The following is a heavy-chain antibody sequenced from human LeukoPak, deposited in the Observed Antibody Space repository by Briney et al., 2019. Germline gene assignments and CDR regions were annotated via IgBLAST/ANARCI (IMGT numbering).Heavy chain of an antibody. D-gene: IGHD4-17*01. CDR3: ARAALYGDYVPFFDC. J-gene: IGHJ4*02. CDR1: GFTFSSYW. Sequence: GGSLRLSCAASGFTFSSYWMHWIRQAPGKGLVWVSRMNSDGSSTTYADSVKGRFTIFRDNAKNTLYLQMNSLRAEDTAVYYCARAALYGDYVPFFDCWGQGTLVTVSS. CDR2: MNSDGSST. V-gene: IGHV3-74*01.